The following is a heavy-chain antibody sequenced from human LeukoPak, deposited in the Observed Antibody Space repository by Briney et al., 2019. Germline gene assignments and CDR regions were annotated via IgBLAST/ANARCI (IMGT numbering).Heavy chain of an antibody. CDR3: AKVYSGSYTTYYFDY. CDR1: GFTFSSYA. CDR2: ISGSGGST. Sequence: PGGSLRLSCAASGFTFSSYAMSWVRQAPGKGLEWVSAISGSGGSTYYADSVKGRFTISRDNSKNTLYLQMNGLRAEDTAVYYCAKVYSGSYTTYYFDYWGQGTLVTVSS. V-gene: IGHV3-23*01. J-gene: IGHJ4*02. D-gene: IGHD1-26*01.